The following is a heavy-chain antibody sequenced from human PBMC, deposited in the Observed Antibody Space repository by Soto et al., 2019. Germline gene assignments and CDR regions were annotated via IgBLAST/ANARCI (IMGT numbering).Heavy chain of an antibody. V-gene: IGHV4-30-2*01. Sequence: PSETLSLTCAVSGGSISSGGYSWSWIRQPPGKGLEWIGYIYHSGSTYYNPSLKSRVTISVDRSKNQFSLKLSSVTAADTAVYYCARAFKWELTYFDYWGQGTLVTVSS. CDR1: GGSISSGGYS. CDR3: ARAFKWELTYFDY. J-gene: IGHJ4*02. D-gene: IGHD1-26*01. CDR2: IYHSGST.